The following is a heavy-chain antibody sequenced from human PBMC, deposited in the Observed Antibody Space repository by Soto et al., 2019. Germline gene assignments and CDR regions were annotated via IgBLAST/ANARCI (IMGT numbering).Heavy chain of an antibody. CDR1: GGTFSSYT. D-gene: IGHD2-2*01. CDR3: ARAAVPAAIDFDY. Sequence: ASVKVSCKASGGTFSSYTISWVRRAPGQGLEWMGRIIPILGIANYAQKFQGRVTITADKSTSTAYMELSSLRSEDTAVYYCARAAVPAAIDFDYWGQGTLVTVSS. V-gene: IGHV1-69*02. J-gene: IGHJ4*02. CDR2: IIPILGIA.